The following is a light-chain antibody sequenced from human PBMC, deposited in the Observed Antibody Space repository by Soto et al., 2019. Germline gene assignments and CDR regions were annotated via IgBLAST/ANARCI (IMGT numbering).Light chain of an antibody. V-gene: IGKV1-39*01. Sequence: DIQMTQSPSSLSASVGDRVTITCRASQSVSTFLNWYQFKPGKAPKLLIYAASSLQRGVPSRFRGSGSGTDFTLSISSLQPEDFATYYCQQSYSSLRTFGGGTKVE. J-gene: IGKJ4*01. CDR3: QQSYSSLRT. CDR2: AAS. CDR1: QSVSTF.